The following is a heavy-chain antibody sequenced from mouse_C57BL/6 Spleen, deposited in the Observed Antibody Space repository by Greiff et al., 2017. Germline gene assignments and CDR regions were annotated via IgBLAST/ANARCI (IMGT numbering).Heavy chain of an antibody. CDR3: ARKDGSSWFAY. J-gene: IGHJ3*01. V-gene: IGHV1-54*01. Sequence: VQLQQSGAELVRPGTSVKVSCKASGYAFTNYLIEWVKKRPGQGLEWIGVINTGSGGTNYNEKFKGKATLTADTSSSTAYMQLSSLTSEDSAVYFCARKDGSSWFAYWGQGTLVTVSA. CDR1: GYAFTNYL. CDR2: INTGSGGT. D-gene: IGHD2-3*01.